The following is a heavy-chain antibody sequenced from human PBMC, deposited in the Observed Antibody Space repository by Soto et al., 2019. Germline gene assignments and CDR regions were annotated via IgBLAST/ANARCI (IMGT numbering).Heavy chain of an antibody. CDR3: ARSPSIAARLNWFDP. CDR2: IDPSDSYT. D-gene: IGHD6-6*01. J-gene: IGHJ5*02. V-gene: IGHV5-10-1*01. CDR1: GYSFTSYW. Sequence: PGESLKISCKGSGYSFTSYWISWVRQMPGKGLEWMGTIDPSDSYTNYSPSFQGHVTISADKSISTAYLQWSSLKASDTAMYYCARSPSIAARLNWFDPWGQGTLVTVSS.